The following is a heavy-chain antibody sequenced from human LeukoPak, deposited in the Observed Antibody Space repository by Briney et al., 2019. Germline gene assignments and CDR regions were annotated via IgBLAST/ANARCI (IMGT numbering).Heavy chain of an antibody. D-gene: IGHD6-13*01. CDR1: GFTFSRFW. V-gene: IGHV3-53*01. CDR2: IYSGGGT. CDR3: ARRSPIAATGTRRLED. J-gene: IGHJ4*02. Sequence: PGGSLRLSCAASGFTFSRFWMSWVRQAPGKGLEWVSIIYSGGGTYYADSVRGRFTISRDNSKNTLYLQMNSLRAEDTAVYYCARRSPIAATGTRRLEDWGQGTLVTVSS.